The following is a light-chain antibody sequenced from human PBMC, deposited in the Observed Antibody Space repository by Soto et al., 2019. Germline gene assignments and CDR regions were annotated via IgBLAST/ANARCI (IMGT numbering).Light chain of an antibody. J-gene: IGKJ2*01. CDR3: QQLNSYPPNT. Sequence: IQLTQSPSSLSASVGDRVTITCRASQGISSYLAWYQQKPGKAPKLLIYAASTLQSGDPSRFSGSGSGTAFTLTISSLQPEDFATYYCQQLNSYPPNTFGQGTKLEIK. CDR2: AAS. V-gene: IGKV1-9*01. CDR1: QGISSY.